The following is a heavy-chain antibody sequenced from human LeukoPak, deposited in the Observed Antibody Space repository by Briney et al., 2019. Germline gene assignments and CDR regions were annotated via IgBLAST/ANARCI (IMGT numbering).Heavy chain of an antibody. Sequence: GGSLRLSCAASGFTFDDYAMHWVRQAPGKGLEWVSGISWNSGSIGYADSVKGRFTISRDNSKNTLYLQMNSLRAEDTAVYYCARDRGVGYFDYWGQGTLVTVSS. V-gene: IGHV3-9*01. CDR1: GFTFDDYA. CDR3: ARDRGVGYFDY. J-gene: IGHJ4*02. D-gene: IGHD3-10*01. CDR2: ISWNSGSI.